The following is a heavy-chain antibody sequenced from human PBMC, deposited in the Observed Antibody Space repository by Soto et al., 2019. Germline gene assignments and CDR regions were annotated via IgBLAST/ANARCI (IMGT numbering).Heavy chain of an antibody. Sequence: SETLSLTCAVSGGSISSGGYSWSWIRQPPGKGLEWIGYIYHSGSTYYNPSLKSRVTISVDRSKNQFSLKLSSVTAADTAVYYCARSYYYDSSGYSRFDYWGQGTLVTVSS. J-gene: IGHJ4*02. V-gene: IGHV4-30-2*01. CDR2: IYHSGST. CDR3: ARSYYYDSSGYSRFDY. CDR1: GGSISSGGYS. D-gene: IGHD3-22*01.